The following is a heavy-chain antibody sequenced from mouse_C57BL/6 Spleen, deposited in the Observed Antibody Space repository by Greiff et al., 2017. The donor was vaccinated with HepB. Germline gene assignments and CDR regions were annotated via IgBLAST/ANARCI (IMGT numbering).Heavy chain of an antibody. V-gene: IGHV1-22*01. Sequence: EVQLQQSGPELVKPGASVKMSCKASGYTFTDYNMHWVKQSHGKSLEWIGYINPNNGGTSYNQKFKGKATLTVNKSSSTAYMELRSLTSDDSAVYYCASSYYSNYFDYWGQGTTLTVSS. CDR3: ASSYYSNYFDY. J-gene: IGHJ2*01. CDR1: GYTFTDYN. CDR2: INPNNGGT. D-gene: IGHD2-5*01.